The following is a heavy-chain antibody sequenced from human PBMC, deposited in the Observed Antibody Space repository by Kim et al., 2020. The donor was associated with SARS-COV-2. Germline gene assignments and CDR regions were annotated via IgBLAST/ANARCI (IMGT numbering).Heavy chain of an antibody. CDR3: ARRAVAGYFDY. V-gene: IGHV4-61*07. Sequence: TNYNPALKSRVTRSVDTSKNQFSLKLSSVTAADTAVYYCARRAVAGYFDYWGQGTLVTVSS. CDR2: T. D-gene: IGHD6-19*01. J-gene: IGHJ4*02.